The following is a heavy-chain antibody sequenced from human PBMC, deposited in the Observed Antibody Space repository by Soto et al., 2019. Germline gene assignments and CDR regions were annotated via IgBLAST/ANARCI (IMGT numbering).Heavy chain of an antibody. D-gene: IGHD1-26*01. CDR3: TTDAYSSITVARFAY. V-gene: IGHV3-15*07. Sequence: PIRLPRAVADGIIGNLWIHWVSQNTRKGLEWVGRIKSKINGGTADYAAPVQGRFAVSRDDSKNMVFLQMNSLKTEDTGIYYCTTDAYSSITVARFAYWGQGTVVTVSS. CDR1: DGIIGNLW. CDR2: IKSKINGGTA. J-gene: IGHJ4*02.